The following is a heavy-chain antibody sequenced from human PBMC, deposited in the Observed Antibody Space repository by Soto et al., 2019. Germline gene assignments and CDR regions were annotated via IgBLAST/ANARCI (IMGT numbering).Heavy chain of an antibody. CDR1: GFSFSSQA. J-gene: IGHJ3*02. CDR2: ISNDGNRQ. CDR3: ARDIYSYGSVGTPDI. Sequence: QEQLMESGGGVVQPGRSLRLSCVASGFSFSSQAMHWVRQAPGKGLGWVAAISNDGNRQLYADSVKDRFTISRDNSRNTLDIQMNNLRTADTGVYFCARDIYSYGSVGTPDIWGQGTMVTVSS. D-gene: IGHD5-18*01. V-gene: IGHV3-30-3*01.